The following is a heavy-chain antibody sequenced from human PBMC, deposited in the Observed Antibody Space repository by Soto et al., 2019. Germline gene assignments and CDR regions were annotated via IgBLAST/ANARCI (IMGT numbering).Heavy chain of an antibody. D-gene: IGHD3-10*01. J-gene: IGHJ5*02. Sequence: WASVKVSCKASGYTFTSYGISWVRQAPGQGLEWMGWISAYNGNTNYAQKLQGRVTMTTGTSTSTAYMELRSLRSDDTAVYYCAREYSMVMVRGTTARFDPWGQGTLVTVSS. CDR1: GYTFTSYG. V-gene: IGHV1-18*04. CDR2: ISAYNGNT. CDR3: AREYSMVMVRGTTARFDP.